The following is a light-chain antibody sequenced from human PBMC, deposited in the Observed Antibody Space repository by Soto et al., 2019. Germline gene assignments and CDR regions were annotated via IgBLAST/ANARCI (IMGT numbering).Light chain of an antibody. CDR2: AAS. V-gene: IGKV1-39*01. CDR1: QSISSY. CDR3: QQSYSTPLT. Sequence: DIQMTQSPSSLSASGGDRVIITCRASQSISSYLNWYQQKPGKAPKLLIYAASSLQSGVPSRFSGSGSGTDFTLTISSLQPEDFATYYGQQSYSTPLTFGGGTKVEIK. J-gene: IGKJ4*01.